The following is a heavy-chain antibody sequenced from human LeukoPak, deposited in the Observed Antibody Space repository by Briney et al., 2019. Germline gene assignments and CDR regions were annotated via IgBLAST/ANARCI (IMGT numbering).Heavy chain of an antibody. CDR1: GGSISSGGYY. J-gene: IGHJ4*02. D-gene: IGHD3-9*01. CDR2: IYYSGST. V-gene: IGHV4-31*03. CDR3: ARLHFDYYFDY. Sequence: SETLSLTCTVSGGSISSGGYYWSWIRQHPGKGLEWIGYIYYSGSTYYNPSLKSRVTISVDTSKNQFSLKLSSVTAADTAVYYCARLHFDYYFDYWGQGTLVTVSS.